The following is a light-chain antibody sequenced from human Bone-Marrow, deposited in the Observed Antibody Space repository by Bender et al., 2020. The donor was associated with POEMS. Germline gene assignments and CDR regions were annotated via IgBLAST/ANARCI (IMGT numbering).Light chain of an antibody. CDR2: EDN. V-gene: IGLV3-1*01. CDR3: QAWDTSSVV. Sequence: SYGLRQPPSVSVSLGHTANITCSGDQLGDQYPFCYQLNPGQSPVLVIYEDNKRPSGVPERFPVSNSGNIASLTISGTHALDEDDYYCQAWDTSSVVFGGGTKLTVL. J-gene: IGLJ2*01. CDR1: QLGDQY.